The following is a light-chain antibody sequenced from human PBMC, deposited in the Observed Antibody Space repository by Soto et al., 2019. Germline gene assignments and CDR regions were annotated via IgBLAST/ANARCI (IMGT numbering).Light chain of an antibody. V-gene: IGKV1-39*01. CDR3: QQSFSTPRT. CDR1: QSINSY. J-gene: IGKJ1*01. CDR2: AAS. Sequence: DIQMTQSPSSQSASVGDRVTITCRASQSINSYLNWYQQKPGKAPKLLIYAASSLQSGVPSRFSGRGSETDFPLTITSLQPDGLATYYCQQSFSTPRTFGQGTRVEI.